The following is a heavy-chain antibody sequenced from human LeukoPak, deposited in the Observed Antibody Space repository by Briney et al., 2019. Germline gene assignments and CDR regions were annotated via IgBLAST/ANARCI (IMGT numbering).Heavy chain of an antibody. V-gene: IGHV1-69*13. CDR1: GGTFSSYA. CDR2: IIPIFGTA. J-gene: IGHJ6*02. D-gene: IGHD7-27*01. CDR3: AGVRTGKYYYYYGMDV. Sequence: ASVKVSCKASGGTFSSYAISWVRQAPGQGLEWMGGIIPIFGTANYAQKFQGRVTITADESTSTAYMELSSLRSEDTAVYYCAGVRTGKYYYYYGMDVWGQGTTATVSS.